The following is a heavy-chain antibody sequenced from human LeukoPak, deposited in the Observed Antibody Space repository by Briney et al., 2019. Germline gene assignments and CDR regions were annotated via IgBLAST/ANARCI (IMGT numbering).Heavy chain of an antibody. CDR3: AKEEVPNDF. CDR2: ISRSGEIT. CDR1: GLTFSTSA. D-gene: IGHD1-1*01. J-gene: IGHJ4*02. Sequence: GGSLRLSCAASGLTFSTSAMSWVRQAQGKGLEWVSGISRSGEITYYEDSVRGRLTISKDISKNTLYLQMDSLRAEDTAIYYCAKEEVPNDFWGQGTLVTVSS. V-gene: IGHV3-23*01.